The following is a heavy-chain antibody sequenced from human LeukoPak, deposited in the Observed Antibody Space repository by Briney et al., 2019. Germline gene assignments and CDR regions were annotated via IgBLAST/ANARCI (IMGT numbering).Heavy chain of an antibody. CDR1: GFTFSTHV. Sequence: GGSLRLSCAASGFTFSTHVMHWVRQAPGKGLEWVAIISYDGSNKYYGDSVKGRITISRDNSKNTLFLQLNSLRAEDTAVYYCARVYSGGLDYWGQGTLVTVSS. D-gene: IGHD2-15*01. CDR3: ARVYSGGLDY. J-gene: IGHJ4*02. CDR2: ISYDGSNK. V-gene: IGHV3-30-3*01.